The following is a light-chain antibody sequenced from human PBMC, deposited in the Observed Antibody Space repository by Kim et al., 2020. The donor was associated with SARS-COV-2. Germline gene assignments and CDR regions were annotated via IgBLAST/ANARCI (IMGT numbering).Light chain of an antibody. J-gene: IGKJ2*03. CDR2: GAS. CDR1: QSVRSN. CDR3: QQYNNWLLYS. V-gene: IGKV3-15*01. Sequence: VSPGERVTLSCRASQSVRSNLAWYQQKPGQAPRLLIYGASTGATGIPARFSGSGSGTEFTLTISSLQSEDFAVYYCQQYNNWLLYSFGQGTKLEI.